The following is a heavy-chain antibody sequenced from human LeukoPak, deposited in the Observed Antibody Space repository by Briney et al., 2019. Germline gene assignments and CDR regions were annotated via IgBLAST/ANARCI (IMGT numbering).Heavy chain of an antibody. D-gene: IGHD5-12*01. CDR1: GFTFSSHS. CDR2: ISSSSSYI. J-gene: IGHJ5*02. V-gene: IGHV3-21*03. CDR3: ARGQYSGNDLGNWFDP. Sequence: KSGGSLRLSCAASGFTFSSHSMNWVRQAPGKGLEWVSSISSSSSYIYYADSVKGRFTISRDNAKNSLSLQMNSLRAEDTAVYYCARGQYSGNDLGNWFDPWSQGTLVTVSS.